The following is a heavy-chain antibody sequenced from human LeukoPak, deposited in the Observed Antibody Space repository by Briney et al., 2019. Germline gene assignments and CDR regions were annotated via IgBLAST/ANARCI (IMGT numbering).Heavy chain of an antibody. D-gene: IGHD6-13*01. CDR3: ARDPGIAAAGTPYYYYYYMDV. V-gene: IGHV3-33*01. CDR1: GFTFSSYG. CDR2: IWYDGSNK. Sequence: GGSLRLSCAASGFTFSSYGMHWVRQAPGKGLEWVAVIWYDGSNKYYADSVKGRFTISRDNSKNTLYLQMNSLRAEDTAVYYCARDPGIAAAGTPYYYYYYMDVGGKGTTVTVS. J-gene: IGHJ6*03.